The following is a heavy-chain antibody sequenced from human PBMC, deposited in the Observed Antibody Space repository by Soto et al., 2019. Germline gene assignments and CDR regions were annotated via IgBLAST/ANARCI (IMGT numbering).Heavy chain of an antibody. D-gene: IGHD1-1*01. J-gene: IGHJ4*02. CDR1: GFTFSSYW. CDR3: ARVGELPWDGTTYFDY. CDR2: IKQDGSEK. V-gene: IGHV3-7*01. Sequence: EVQLVESGGGLVQPGGSLRLSCAASGFTFSSYWMSWVRQAPGKGLEWVANIKQDGSEKYYVYSVKGRFTISRDNAKNSQYLQMNSLRAEDTAVYYCARVGELPWDGTTYFDYWGQGTLVTVSS.